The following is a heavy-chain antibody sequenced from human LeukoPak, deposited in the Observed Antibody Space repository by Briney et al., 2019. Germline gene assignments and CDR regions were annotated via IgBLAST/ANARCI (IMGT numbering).Heavy chain of an antibody. Sequence: QRGGSLTLSCTACRLTLSRYRMHWAREVPGEGRAWVTHIDECGYETNSAGCVEGRHSLSRDNAKNALYVKMNSQSAENTPVYSCVRVMFRCRDFWGQGALVSVSS. CDR1: RLTLSRYR. J-gene: IGHJ1*01. CDR3: VRVMFRCRDF. CDR2: IDECGYET. D-gene: IGHD3-10*02. V-gene: IGHV3-74*01.